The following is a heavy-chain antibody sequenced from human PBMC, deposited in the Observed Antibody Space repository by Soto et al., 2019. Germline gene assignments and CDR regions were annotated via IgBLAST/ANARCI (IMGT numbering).Heavy chain of an antibody. D-gene: IGHD2-21*02. V-gene: IGHV4-59*01. CDR1: GGSISGYY. CDR2: MYNTGST. Sequence: SETLSLTCTVSGGSISGYYWSWIRQPPGKGLEWIGYMYNTGSTVYNPSFKSRVNISVDTSQNQFSLKLNSVTAADTAVYYCARDLWGYCGTDCYPLDVWGQGTTVT. J-gene: IGHJ6*02. CDR3: ARDLWGYCGTDCYPLDV.